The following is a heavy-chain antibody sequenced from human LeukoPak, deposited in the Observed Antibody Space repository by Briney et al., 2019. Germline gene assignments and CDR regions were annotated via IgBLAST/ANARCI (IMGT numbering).Heavy chain of an antibody. CDR1: GGSFSSYY. Sequence: SETLSLTCTVSGGSFSSYYWSWIRQPPGKGLEWIGYIYYSGSTNYNPSLKSRVTISVDTSKNQFSLKLSSVTAADTAVYYCARQGGSGVITMVRGVESVNDAFDIWGQGTMVTVSS. J-gene: IGHJ3*02. D-gene: IGHD3-10*01. V-gene: IGHV4-59*08. CDR3: ARQGGSGVITMVRGVESVNDAFDI. CDR2: IYYSGST.